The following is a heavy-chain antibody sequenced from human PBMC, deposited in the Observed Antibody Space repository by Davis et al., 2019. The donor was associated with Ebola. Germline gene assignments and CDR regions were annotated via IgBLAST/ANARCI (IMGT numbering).Heavy chain of an antibody. CDR1: GGSFSGYY. CDR3: ARDPPYDQGYDY. CDR2: IYYSGST. J-gene: IGHJ4*02. V-gene: IGHV4-39*02. Sequence: MPSETLSLTCGVFGGSFSGYYWGWIRQPPGKGLEWIGSIYYSGSTYYNPSLKSRVTISVDTSKNQFSLKLSSVTPEDTAVYYCARDPPYDQGYDYWGQGILVTVSS. D-gene: IGHD3-22*01.